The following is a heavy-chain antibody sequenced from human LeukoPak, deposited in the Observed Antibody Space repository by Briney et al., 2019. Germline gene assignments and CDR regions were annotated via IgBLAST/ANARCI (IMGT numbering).Heavy chain of an antibody. CDR2: ISGSGGST. Sequence: GGPLRLSCAASGFTFSSYAMSWVRQAPGKGLEWVSAISGSGGSTYYADSVKGRFTISRDNSKNTLYLQMNSLRAEDTAVYYCAKFLSFYGSGSYNVAFDIWGQGTMVTVSS. D-gene: IGHD3-10*01. V-gene: IGHV3-23*01. CDR1: GFTFSSYA. J-gene: IGHJ3*02. CDR3: AKFLSFYGSGSYNVAFDI.